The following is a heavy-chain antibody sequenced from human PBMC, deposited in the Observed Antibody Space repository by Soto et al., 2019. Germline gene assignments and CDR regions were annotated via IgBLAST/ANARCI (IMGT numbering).Heavy chain of an antibody. CDR1: GGSMSSYY. CDR3: ASLKMGGGGY. Sequence: QVQLQESGPGLVKPSETLSLTCTVSGGSMSSYYWSWIRQPPGKGLELIGNTYGSGSTNYNPSLKSRVTIPIDTSKSQFSLRLSSVAAADTAVYYCASLKMGGGGYWGQGTLVTVSS. J-gene: IGHJ4*02. V-gene: IGHV4-59*01. D-gene: IGHD3-16*01. CDR2: TYGSGST.